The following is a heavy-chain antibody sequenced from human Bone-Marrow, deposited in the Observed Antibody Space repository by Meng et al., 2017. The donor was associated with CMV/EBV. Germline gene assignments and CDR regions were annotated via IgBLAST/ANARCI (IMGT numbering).Heavy chain of an antibody. CDR2: ISAYNGNT. CDR1: GYTFTSYG. J-gene: IGHJ5*02. D-gene: IGHD2-2*01. Sequence: ASVKVSCKASGYTFTSYGISWVRQAPGQGLEWMGWISAYNGNTNYAQKLQGRVTMTTDTSTSTAYMELRSLRSDDTAVYYCASEYCSSTSCYGFDPWGQGTLVTVSS. V-gene: IGHV1-18*01. CDR3: ASEYCSSTSCYGFDP.